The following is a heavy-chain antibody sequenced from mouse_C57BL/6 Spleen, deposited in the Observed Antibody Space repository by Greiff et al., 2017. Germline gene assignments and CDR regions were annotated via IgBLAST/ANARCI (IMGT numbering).Heavy chain of an antibody. J-gene: IGHJ3*01. D-gene: IGHD1-1*01. V-gene: IGHV1-81*01. CDR2: IYPRSGNT. CDR1: GYTFTSYG. Sequence: QVHVKQSGAELVRPGASVKLSCKASGYTFTSYGISWVKQRPGQGLEWIGEIYPRSGNTYYNEKFKGKATLTADKSSSTAYMELRSLTSEDSAVYFCARVYYGSSGNWYGYWGQGALVTVSA. CDR3: ARVYYGSSGNWYGY.